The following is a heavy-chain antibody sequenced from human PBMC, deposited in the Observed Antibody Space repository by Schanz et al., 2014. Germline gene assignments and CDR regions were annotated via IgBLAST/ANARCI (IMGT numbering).Heavy chain of an antibody. CDR2: IRYDGSNQ. Sequence: QVQLVESGGGVVQPGGSLRLSCAASGFTFTNLGMHWVRRAPGKGLEWVAFIRYDGSNQYYADSVKGRFTISRDNSKNTLSLQMNSLRAEDTAVYYCAKDLAVAGDYWGQGALVTVSS. J-gene: IGHJ4*02. V-gene: IGHV3-30*02. D-gene: IGHD6-19*01. CDR1: GFTFTNLG. CDR3: AKDLAVAGDY.